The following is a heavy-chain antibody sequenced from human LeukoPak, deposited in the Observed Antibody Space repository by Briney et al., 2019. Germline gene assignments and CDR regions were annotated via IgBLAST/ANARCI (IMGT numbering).Heavy chain of an antibody. CDR1: GFTFSSYE. CDR3: ARANTAVTGRGLDY. Sequence: PGRSLRLSCAASGFTFSSYEIIWVRQAPGKGLEWIAYISSSGSTIYSADSVKGRFTISRDNAKNSLYLQMNSLRAEDTAVYYCARANTAVTGRGLDYWGQGTLVTVSS. D-gene: IGHD6-19*01. CDR2: ISSSGSTI. V-gene: IGHV3-48*03. J-gene: IGHJ4*02.